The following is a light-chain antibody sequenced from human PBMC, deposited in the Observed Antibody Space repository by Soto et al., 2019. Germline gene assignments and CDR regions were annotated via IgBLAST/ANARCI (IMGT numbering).Light chain of an antibody. J-gene: IGKJ4*01. CDR2: DAS. V-gene: IGKV1-13*02. CDR3: EAFQSYDPS. Sequence: AIQLTQSPSSLSASVGVRVTITCRASQGISSALAWYQHKPGRVPRLLIYDASSLQSGASSRFSVSGSGTDFTLTISSLQPDDVATSYCEAFQSYDPSFGGGTKLEIK. CDR1: QGISSA.